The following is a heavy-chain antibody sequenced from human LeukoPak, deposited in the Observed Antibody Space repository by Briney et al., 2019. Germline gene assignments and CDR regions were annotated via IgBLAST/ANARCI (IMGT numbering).Heavy chain of an antibody. V-gene: IGHV3-23*01. CDR3: AKFTTTTVNSRFDY. Sequence: PGGSLRLSCAASGFTFSSYAMSWVRQAPGKGLEWVSSIIGSGGSTYYADSVKGRFTISRDNSKNTLYLQMNSLRAEDTAVYYCAKFTTTTVNSRFDYWGQGTLVTVSS. CDR2: IIGSGGST. CDR1: GFTFSSYA. J-gene: IGHJ4*02. D-gene: IGHD4-17*01.